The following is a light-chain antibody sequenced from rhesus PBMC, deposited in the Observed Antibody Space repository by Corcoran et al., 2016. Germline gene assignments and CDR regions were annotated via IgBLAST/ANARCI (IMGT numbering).Light chain of an antibody. CDR1: QSLLSSNGYNY. V-gene: IGKV2-60*01. CDR2: YGS. CDR3: MQALQTPFT. Sequence: DTVMTQTPLSLPVTLGEPASISCRSSQSLLSSNGYNYLNWYLQKPGQSPQLLIYYGSNRASGVPDRFSGRGSGTDFTLKISMVEAEDVGVYYCMQALQTPFTFGPGTKLDIK. J-gene: IGKJ3*01.